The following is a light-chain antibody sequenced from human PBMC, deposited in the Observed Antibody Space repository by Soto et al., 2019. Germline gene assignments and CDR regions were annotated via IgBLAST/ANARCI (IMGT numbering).Light chain of an antibody. V-gene: IGLV4-69*01. CDR3: QTWGTGSWV. CDR1: SGHSSYA. Sequence: QPVLPQSPSASASLGASVKLTCTLSSGHSSYAIAWHQQQPEKGPRYLMKLNSDGSHSKGDGIPDRFSGSSSGAERYLTISSLQSEDEADYYCQTWGTGSWVFGGGTQLTVL. J-gene: IGLJ3*02. CDR2: LNSDGSH.